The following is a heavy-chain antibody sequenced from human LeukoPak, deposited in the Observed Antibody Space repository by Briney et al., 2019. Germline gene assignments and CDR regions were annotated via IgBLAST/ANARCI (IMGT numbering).Heavy chain of an antibody. CDR2: IIPIFGTA. V-gene: IGHV1-69*13. CDR3: ARDNRATIFGVVITHYYYYGVDV. D-gene: IGHD3-3*01. CDR1: GGTFSSYA. J-gene: IGHJ6*02. Sequence: SVKVSCKASGGTFSSYAISWVRQAPGQGLEWMGGIIPIFGTANYAQKFQGRVTITADESTSTAYMELSSLRSEDTAVYYCARDNRATIFGVVITHYYYYGVDVWGQGTTVTVSS.